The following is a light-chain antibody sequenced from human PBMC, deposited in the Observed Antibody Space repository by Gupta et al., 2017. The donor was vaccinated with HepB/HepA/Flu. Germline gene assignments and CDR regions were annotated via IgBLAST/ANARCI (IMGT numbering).Light chain of an antibody. V-gene: IGLV1-40*01. Sequence: SALAQPPSVSGAPGHRVTVSCIGSSSNIGAGYDVQWYQQHPGTAPNLLINGNNKRPSGVPDRFSASKSGTSASLAITGLQAEDEADYYCQSQDNRLSAVVFGGGTKLTVL. CDR3: QSQDNRLSAVV. CDR1: SSNIGAGYD. J-gene: IGLJ2*01. CDR2: GNN.